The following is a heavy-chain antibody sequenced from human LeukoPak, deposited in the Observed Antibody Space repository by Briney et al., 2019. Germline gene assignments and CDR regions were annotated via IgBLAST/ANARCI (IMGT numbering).Heavy chain of an antibody. CDR1: GGSISSGGYF. J-gene: IGHJ1*01. CDR3: ASVSYDTSLQH. CDR2: IYYSGST. Sequence: SQTLPLTCTVSGGSISSGGYFWSWIRQHPGKGLEWIGYIYYSGSTYYNPSLKGLVTISVDTSKNQFSLRLSSVTAADTAIYYCASVSYDTSLQHWGQGTLVTVSS. D-gene: IGHD3-22*01. V-gene: IGHV4-31*01.